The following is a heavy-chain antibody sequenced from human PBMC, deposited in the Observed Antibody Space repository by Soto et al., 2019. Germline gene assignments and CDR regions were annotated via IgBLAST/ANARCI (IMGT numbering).Heavy chain of an antibody. J-gene: IGHJ4*02. CDR1: GFIFDDYA. V-gene: IGHV3-9*01. CDR2: ISWQSGSI. CDR3: AKDMFSSSSAATFDY. Sequence: EVQLVESGGGLAQPGRSLRLSCAASGFIFDDYAMHWVRQAPGKGLEWVSGISWQSGSIRYADSVKGLFTISRDNAKNSLYLQLNSLRVEDTALYYCAKDMFSSSSAATFDYWGQGILVTVSS. D-gene: IGHD6-6*01.